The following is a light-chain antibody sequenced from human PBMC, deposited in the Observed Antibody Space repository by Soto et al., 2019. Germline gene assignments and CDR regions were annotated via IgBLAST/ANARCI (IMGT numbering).Light chain of an antibody. Sequence: DIQMTQSPASLSASVGDRVTITCRASQSISKYLNWYQQKQGKAPKXLIYGASSLQSGVPFRFSGSGSGTDLTITISSLQPEDFETDYCQQSYSSPPAFGQGTRLEIK. CDR2: GAS. CDR3: QQSYSSPPA. J-gene: IGKJ5*01. V-gene: IGKV1-39*01. CDR1: QSISKY.